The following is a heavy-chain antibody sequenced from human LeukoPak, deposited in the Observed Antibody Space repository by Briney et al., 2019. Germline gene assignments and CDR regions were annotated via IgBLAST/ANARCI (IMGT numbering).Heavy chain of an antibody. Sequence: GGSLRLSCAASGFTFSSYSMNWVRQAPGKGLEWVSSISSSSSYIYYADSVKGRVTISRDKAKNSLYLKMNSLSAEDTDVYYCATDIVVVPAAIWVAAAGIGYFDYWGQGTLVTVSS. CDR3: ATDIVVVPAAIWVAAAGIGYFDY. CDR2: ISSSSSYI. D-gene: IGHD2-2*01. V-gene: IGHV3-21*01. J-gene: IGHJ4*02. CDR1: GFTFSSYS.